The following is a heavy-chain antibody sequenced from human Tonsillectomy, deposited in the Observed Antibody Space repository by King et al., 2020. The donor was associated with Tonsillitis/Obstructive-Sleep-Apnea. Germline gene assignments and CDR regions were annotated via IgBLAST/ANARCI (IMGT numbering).Heavy chain of an antibody. Sequence: VQLVESGGGLIQPGGSLRLSCAASGFTVSSNYMSWVRQAPGKGLEWVSVIYSGGSTYYADSVKGRFTISRDNSKNTLYLQMNSLRAEDTAVYYCASEVGGIAAAGFDYWGQGTLVTVSS. D-gene: IGHD6-13*01. CDR1: GFTVSSNY. CDR2: IYSGGST. J-gene: IGHJ4*02. V-gene: IGHV3-53*01. CDR3: ASEVGGIAAAGFDY.